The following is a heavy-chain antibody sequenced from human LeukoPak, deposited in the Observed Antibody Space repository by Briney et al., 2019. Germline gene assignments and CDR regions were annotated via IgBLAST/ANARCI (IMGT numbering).Heavy chain of an antibody. J-gene: IGHJ6*02. D-gene: IGHD4-11*01. CDR2: IYYSGST. CDR3: ARAQVDYNNGPSSQGYYSYGMDV. Sequence: SETLSLTCTVSGGSISTYYGNWIRQAPGKGLEWIGYIYYSGSTNYNTSLKSRVTISVDTSRNQFSLKLSSVTAADTAVYYCARAQVDYNNGPSSQGYYSYGMDVWGQGTTVTVSS. V-gene: IGHV4-59*01. CDR1: GGSISTYY.